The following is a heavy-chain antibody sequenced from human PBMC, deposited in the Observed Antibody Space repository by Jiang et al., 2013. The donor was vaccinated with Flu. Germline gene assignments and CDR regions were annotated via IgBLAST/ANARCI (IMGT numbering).Heavy chain of an antibody. V-gene: IGHV4-34*01. CDR2: INHSGST. CDR1: GGSFSGYY. CDR3: ARGVVTMVRGVIGDYYYYGMDV. D-gene: IGHD3-10*01. J-gene: IGHJ6*02. Sequence: TLSLTCAVYGGSFSGYYWSWIRQPPGKGLEWIGEINHSGSTNYNPSLKSRVTISVDTSKNQFSLKLSSVTAADTAVYYCARGVVTMVRGVIGDYYYYGMDVWGQGTTVTVSS.